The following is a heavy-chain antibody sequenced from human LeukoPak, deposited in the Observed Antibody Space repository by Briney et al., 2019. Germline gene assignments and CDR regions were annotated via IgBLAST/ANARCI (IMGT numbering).Heavy chain of an antibody. Sequence: GGSLRLSCAASGFTFSSYWMSGVRQAPGKGLEWLANIKQVGSETYYVDSLKGRFTISRDNVKNSLYLQMNTLRAEDTAVYYCASALPYYDFWSGYYGLGTFDYWGQRTLVTAPS. D-gene: IGHD3-3*01. CDR3: ASALPYYDFWSGYYGLGTFDY. V-gene: IGHV3-7*01. CDR2: IKQVGSET. CDR1: GFTFSSYW. J-gene: IGHJ4*02.